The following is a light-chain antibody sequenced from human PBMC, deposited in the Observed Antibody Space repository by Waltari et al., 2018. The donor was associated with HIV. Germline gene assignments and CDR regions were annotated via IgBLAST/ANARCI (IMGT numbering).Light chain of an antibody. Sequence: ETVLTQSPGTMSFSPGERTTLSCRASQNVGGNYLAWYQHRPGQTPRLLIYDASSRATGIPDRFSGSGSGTDFTLTITRLEPEDFAVYYCQQYGSSPLFTFGPGTKVDIK. J-gene: IGKJ3*01. V-gene: IGKV3-20*01. CDR1: QNVGGNY. CDR3: QQYGSSPLFT. CDR2: DAS.